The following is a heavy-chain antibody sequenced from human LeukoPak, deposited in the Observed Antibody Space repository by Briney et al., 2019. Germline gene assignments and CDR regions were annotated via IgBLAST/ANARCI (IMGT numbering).Heavy chain of an antibody. CDR3: ARGGGLDYYYYYMDV. V-gene: IGHV4-34*01. D-gene: IGHD6-6*01. CDR1: GGSFSGYY. J-gene: IGHJ6*03. CDR2: INHSGST. Sequence: SETLSLTCAVYGGSFSGYYWSWIRQPPGKGLEWIGEINHSGSTNYNPSLKSRVTISVDTSKNQFSLKLSSVTAADTAVYYCARGGGLDYYYYYMDVWGKGTTVTISS.